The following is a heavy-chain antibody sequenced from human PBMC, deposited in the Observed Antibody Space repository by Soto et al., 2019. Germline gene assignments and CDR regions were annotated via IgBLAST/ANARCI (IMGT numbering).Heavy chain of an antibody. CDR2: ISGSGGST. J-gene: IGHJ4*02. D-gene: IGHD3-3*01. CDR1: GFTFSSYA. Sequence: PGGSLRLSCAASGFTFSSYAMSWVSQAPGKGLEWVSAISGSGGSTYYADSVKGRFTISRDNSKNTLYLQMNSLRAEDTAVYYCAKVVEWLLIKNYFDYWGQGTLVTVSS. V-gene: IGHV3-23*01. CDR3: AKVVEWLLIKNYFDY.